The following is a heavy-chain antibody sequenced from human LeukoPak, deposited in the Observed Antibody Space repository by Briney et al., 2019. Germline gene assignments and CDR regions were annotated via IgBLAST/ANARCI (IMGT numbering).Heavy chain of an antibody. CDR3: AKDSTYYYDSSGYPFEYFQH. J-gene: IGHJ1*01. Sequence: PGMSLRLSCVASGFPFTRNAMHWVRQASGKGLEWVAVISYDGSNKYYADSVKGRFTISRDNSKNTLYLQMNSLRAEDTAVYYCAKDSTYYYDSSGYPFEYFQHWGQGTLVTVSS. CDR2: ISYDGSNK. V-gene: IGHV3-30*04. CDR1: GFPFTRNA. D-gene: IGHD3-22*01.